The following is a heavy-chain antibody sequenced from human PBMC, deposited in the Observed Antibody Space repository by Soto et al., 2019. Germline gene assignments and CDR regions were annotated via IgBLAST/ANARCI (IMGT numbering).Heavy chain of an antibody. V-gene: IGHV4-61*01. Sequence: SETLSLTCTVSGGSVSSGSYYWSWIRQPPGKGLEWIGYIYYSGSTNYNPSLKSRVTISVDTSKNQFSLKLSSVTAADTAVYYCARAYSGYAIFDYWGQGTLVTVSS. CDR3: ARAYSGYAIFDY. CDR2: IYYSGST. J-gene: IGHJ4*02. D-gene: IGHD5-12*01. CDR1: GGSVSSGSYY.